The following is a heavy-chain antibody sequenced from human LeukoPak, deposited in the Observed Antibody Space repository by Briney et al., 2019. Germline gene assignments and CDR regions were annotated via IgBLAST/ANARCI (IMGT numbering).Heavy chain of an antibody. D-gene: IGHD5-18*01. CDR1: VYTFTSYG. J-gene: IGHJ4*02. CDR3: ARDGYGYYFDY. CDR2: ISAYNGNT. V-gene: IGHV1-18*01. Sequence: ASVKDSCKASVYTFTSYGICWVRPTPGQALEWMGWISAYNGNTNYAQELQGRVTMTTDTSTSTAYMELRSLRSDDTAVYYCARDGYGYYFDYWGQGALVTVSS.